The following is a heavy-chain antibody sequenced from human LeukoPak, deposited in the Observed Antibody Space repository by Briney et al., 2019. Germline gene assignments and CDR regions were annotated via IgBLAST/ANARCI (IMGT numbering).Heavy chain of an antibody. Sequence: SGTLSLTCAVSGGSISSSTWWSWVRQPPGKGLEWTGEIYHSGSTNYNPSLKSRVTISVDKSKNQFSLKLSSVTAADTAVYYCARRRGVLLWFGFDPWGQGTLVTVSS. CDR1: GGSISSSTW. CDR3: ARRRGVLLWFGFDP. V-gene: IGHV4-4*02. D-gene: IGHD3-10*01. J-gene: IGHJ5*02. CDR2: IYHSGST.